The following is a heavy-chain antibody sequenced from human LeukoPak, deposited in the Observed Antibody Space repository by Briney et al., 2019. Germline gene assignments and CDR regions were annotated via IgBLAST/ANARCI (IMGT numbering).Heavy chain of an antibody. V-gene: IGHV4-34*01. CDR3: ARQYSSSSLTFGGYYYYMDV. CDR1: GGSFSGYY. CDR2: INHIGST. J-gene: IGHJ6*03. D-gene: IGHD6-6*01. Sequence: SETLSLTCAVYGGSFSGYYWSWIHQPPGKGLEWIGEINHIGSTNYNPSLKSRVTISVDTSKNQFSLKLSSVTAADTAVYYCARQYSSSSLTFGGYYYYMDVWGKGTTVTVSS.